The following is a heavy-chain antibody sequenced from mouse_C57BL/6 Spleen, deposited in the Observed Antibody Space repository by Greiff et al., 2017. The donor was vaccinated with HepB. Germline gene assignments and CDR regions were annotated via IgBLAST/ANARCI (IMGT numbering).Heavy chain of an antibody. D-gene: IGHD2-4*01. CDR1: GYAFSSSW. J-gene: IGHJ3*01. CDR3: ARLGVYYDYGGFAY. Sequence: QVQLKQSGPELVKPGASVKISCKASGYAFSSSWMNWVKQRPGKGLEWIGRIYPGDGDTNYNGKFKGKATLTADKSSSTAYMQLSSLTSEDSAVYFCARLGVYYDYGGFAYWGQGTLVTVSA. CDR2: IYPGDGDT. V-gene: IGHV1-82*01.